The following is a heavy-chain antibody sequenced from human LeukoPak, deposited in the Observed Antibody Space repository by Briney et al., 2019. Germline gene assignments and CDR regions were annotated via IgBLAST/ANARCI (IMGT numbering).Heavy chain of an antibody. D-gene: IGHD2-2*01. J-gene: IGHJ4*02. Sequence: ASVKVSCKASGYIFTGYYMHWVRQAPGQGLEWMGWIGAYNGNRNYAQKLQGRVTMTTDTSTSTAYMELRSLRSDDTAVYYCAREYCSSTSCYGVDYWGQGTLVTVSS. V-gene: IGHV1-18*04. CDR2: IGAYNGNR. CDR3: AREYCSSTSCYGVDY. CDR1: GYIFTGYY.